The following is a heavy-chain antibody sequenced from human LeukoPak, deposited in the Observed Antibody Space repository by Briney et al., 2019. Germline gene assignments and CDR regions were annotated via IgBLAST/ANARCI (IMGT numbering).Heavy chain of an antibody. V-gene: IGHV4-39*01. Sequence: SETLSLTCTVSGGAISSSSYYWGWLRQPPGKGLEWLGSIYYSGTTRYNPSLRSRVPISVDTSKNQFSLRLSSVTAADRAVYYCARHSPSVTSIDYWGHGTLVTDSS. CDR2: IYYSGTT. CDR3: ARHSPSVTSIDY. CDR1: GGAISSSSYY. J-gene: IGHJ4*01. D-gene: IGHD4-17*01.